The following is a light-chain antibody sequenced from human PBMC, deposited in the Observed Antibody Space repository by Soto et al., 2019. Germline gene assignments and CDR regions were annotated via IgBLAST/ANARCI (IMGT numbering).Light chain of an antibody. CDR1: SSNIGSNT. V-gene: IGLV1-44*01. J-gene: IGLJ3*02. Sequence: QSALTQPPSASGTPGQRVTISCSGSSSNIGSNTVNWYQQLPGTAPKLLIYSNNQRPSGVPDRFSGSKSGTSASLAISGLQSEDEADYYGAAWDDSLNGLWVFGGGTKLTVL. CDR3: AAWDDSLNGLWV. CDR2: SNN.